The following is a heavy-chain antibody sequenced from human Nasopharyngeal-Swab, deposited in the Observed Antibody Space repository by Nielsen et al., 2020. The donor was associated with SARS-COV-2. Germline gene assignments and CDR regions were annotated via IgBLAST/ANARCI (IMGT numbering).Heavy chain of an antibody. J-gene: IGHJ6*03. CDR3: ARGGGEGRGRRRYYYMDV. CDR2: INPGDSDT. D-gene: IGHD2-21*01. Sequence: ARQMPGKGLEWMGIINPGDSDTRYSPSFQGQVTISADKSISTAYLQWSSLKASDTAMYYCARGGGEGRGRRRYYYMDVWGKGTTVTVSS. V-gene: IGHV5-51*01.